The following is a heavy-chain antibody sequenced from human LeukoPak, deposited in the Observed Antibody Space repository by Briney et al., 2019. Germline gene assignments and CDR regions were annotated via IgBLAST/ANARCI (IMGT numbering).Heavy chain of an antibody. D-gene: IGHD6-19*01. V-gene: IGHV5-51*01. CDR2: IYPGDSDT. J-gene: IGHJ5*02. CDR1: GYSFTSYW. Sequence: GESLKISRKGSGYSFTSYWIGWVRQMPGKGLEWMGIIYPGDSDTRYSPSFQGQVTISADKSISTAYLQWSSLKASDTAMYYCARLATPGYSSCWYLGNWFDPWGQGTLVTVSS. CDR3: ARLATPGYSSCWYLGNWFDP.